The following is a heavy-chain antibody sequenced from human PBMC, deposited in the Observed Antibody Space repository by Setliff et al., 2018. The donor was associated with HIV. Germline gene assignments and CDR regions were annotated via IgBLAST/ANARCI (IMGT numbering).Heavy chain of an antibody. CDR3: ASAVGSSSWLRALDY. J-gene: IGHJ4*02. CDR1: GDSISSSNW. Sequence: PSETLSLTCAISGDSISSSNWRNWVRQPPGKGLERIGEIYHSGSTNYNPSLKSRVTISVDKSKNQFSLKLTSVTAADTAVYYCASAVGSSSWLRALDYWGQGTLVTAPQ. D-gene: IGHD6-13*01. V-gene: IGHV4-4*02. CDR2: IYHSGST.